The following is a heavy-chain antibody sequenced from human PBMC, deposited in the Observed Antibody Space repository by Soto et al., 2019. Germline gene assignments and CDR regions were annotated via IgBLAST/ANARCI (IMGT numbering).Heavy chain of an antibody. CDR3: AREGSYSAYNFAHGIQLWSFDF. D-gene: IGHD5-12*01. V-gene: IGHV4-4*07. CDR1: GGSINTFY. Sequence: SETLSLTCTVSGGSINTFYWSWVRQPAGKGLEWIGRIFSSGSASFNPSLESRVAMSVDTSKNHFSLNLSPVTAADMAVYYCAREGSYSAYNFAHGIQLWSFDFWGQGAPVTVSS. J-gene: IGHJ4*02. CDR2: IFSSGSA.